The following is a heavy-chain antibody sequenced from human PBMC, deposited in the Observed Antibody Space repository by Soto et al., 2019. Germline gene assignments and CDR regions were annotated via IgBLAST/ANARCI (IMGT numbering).Heavy chain of an antibody. J-gene: IGHJ6*02. D-gene: IGHD3-10*01. V-gene: IGHV3-30*18. Sequence: GGSLRLSCAASGFSFSNHGMQWVRQAPGKGLEWVAVISYDGNVKYYTDSVKGRFTISRDNSQSTLFLQMDSLRPEDAAVYYCAKDLKVSGGFHGSLNYYYGMDVWGQGTTVTVSS. CDR2: ISYDGNVK. CDR3: AKDLKVSGGFHGSLNYYYGMDV. CDR1: GFSFSNHG.